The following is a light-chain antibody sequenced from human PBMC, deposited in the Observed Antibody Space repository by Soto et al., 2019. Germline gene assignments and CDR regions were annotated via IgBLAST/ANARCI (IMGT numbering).Light chain of an antibody. CDR2: AAS. V-gene: IGKV1-27*01. CDR3: QQYNGAQWT. CDR1: QGTNNY. Sequence: DIQMTQSPSSLSASVGDRVTIACRASQGTNNYLVWYQQKPGKVPKLLIYAASTLQSWVPSRFSGSGSGTDFTLTISSLQPEDVATNYCQQYNGAQWTFGQGTKLEIK. J-gene: IGKJ1*01.